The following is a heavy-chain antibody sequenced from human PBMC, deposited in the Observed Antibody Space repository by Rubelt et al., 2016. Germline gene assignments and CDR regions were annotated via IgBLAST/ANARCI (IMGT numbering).Heavy chain of an antibody. D-gene: IGHD3-22*01. CDR3: ARQSDYDSSGYYYYFDY. CDR2: IYYSGST. V-gene: IGHV4-39*01. J-gene: IGHJ4*02. Sequence: GKGLEWIGSIYYSGSTYYNPSLKSRVTISVDTSKNQFSLKLSSVTAADTAVYYCARQSDYDSSGYYYYFDYWGQGTLVTVSS.